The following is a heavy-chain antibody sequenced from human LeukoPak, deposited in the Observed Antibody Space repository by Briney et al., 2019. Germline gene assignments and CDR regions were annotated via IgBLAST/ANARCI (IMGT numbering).Heavy chain of an antibody. J-gene: IGHJ4*02. D-gene: IGHD3-10*01. CDR3: ARDYYGSGSYYHDY. Sequence: SETLSLTCAVSGGSISSGGYSWSWIRQPPGKGLEWIGYIYHSGSTYYNPSLKSRVTISVDRSKNQFSLKLSSVTAADTAVYYRARDYYGSGSYYHDYWGQGTLVTVSS. CDR1: GGSISSGGYS. CDR2: IYHSGST. V-gene: IGHV4-30-2*01.